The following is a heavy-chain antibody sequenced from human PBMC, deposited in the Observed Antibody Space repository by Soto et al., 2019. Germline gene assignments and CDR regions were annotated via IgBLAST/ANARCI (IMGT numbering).Heavy chain of an antibody. J-gene: IGHJ6*02. D-gene: IGHD2-15*01. V-gene: IGHV1-58*01. CDR1: GFTFMSSA. CDR2: LVVGTGNT. CDR3: ATGAYCSGGSCSDYYYYYYGMDL. Sequence: ASVKVSCKASGFTFMSSAVQWVRRARGQRLEWIGWLVVGTGNTNYAQKFQQRVTISSDRSTNTVSMELSSLTPEDTAVYYCATGAYCSGGSCSDYYYYYYGMDLWGQGTTVTVSS.